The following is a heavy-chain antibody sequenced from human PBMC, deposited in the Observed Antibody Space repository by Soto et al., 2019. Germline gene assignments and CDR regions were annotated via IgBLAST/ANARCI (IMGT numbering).Heavy chain of an antibody. CDR3: ARTCYVRERYCADGACDI. D-gene: IGHD3-16*01. V-gene: IGHV1-18*01. CDR2: ISAYNGNT. J-gene: IGHJ3*02. Sequence: QVQLVQSGAEVKKPGASVKVSCKASGYTFTSYGISWVRQAPGQGLEWMGWISAYNGNTNYAQKLQGRVTMTTDRSTSTAYMELRSVRSVDTAVYCCARTCYVRERYCADGACDILGQGTMVAVSS. CDR1: GYTFTSYG.